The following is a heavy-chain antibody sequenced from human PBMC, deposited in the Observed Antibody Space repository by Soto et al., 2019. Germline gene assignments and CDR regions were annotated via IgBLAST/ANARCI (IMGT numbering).Heavy chain of an antibody. J-gene: IGHJ3*02. CDR3: ARGRIVGATNAFDI. D-gene: IGHD1-26*01. CDR1: GFTFSSYW. V-gene: IGHV3-7*03. Sequence: GGSLRLSCAASGFTFSSYWMSWVRQAPGKGLEWVANIKQDGSENYYVDSVKGRFTISRDNAKNSLYLQMNSLRAEDTAVYYCARGRIVGATNAFDIWGQGTMVTVSS. CDR2: IKQDGSEN.